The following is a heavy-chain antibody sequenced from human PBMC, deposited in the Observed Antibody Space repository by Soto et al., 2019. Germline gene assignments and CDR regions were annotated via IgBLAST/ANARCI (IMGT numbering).Heavy chain of an antibody. J-gene: IGHJ4*02. CDR1: EFTFSDYY. CDR3: ASSHGRGDRPDY. CDR2: ISTSSSCT. D-gene: IGHD2-21*02. V-gene: IGHV3-11*05. Sequence: QVQLVESGGGLVKPRGSLRLSCTSSEFTFSDYYMSWIRQAPGKGLEWVSYISTSSSCTNYADSVKGRFTISRDNAKNSLYLQMSSLRAKDTAVYYCASSHGRGDRPDYWGQETVITVSS.